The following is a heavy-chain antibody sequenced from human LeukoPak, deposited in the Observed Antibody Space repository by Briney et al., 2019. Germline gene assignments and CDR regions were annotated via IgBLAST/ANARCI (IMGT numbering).Heavy chain of an antibody. Sequence: SETLSLTCAVSGGSMDSYFWSWIRQSAGGRLEWIGRVYHRGNTDYNPSLKSRVTMSVDTSKNQFSLKLSSVTAADTAVYYCARAMWGDYYFDYWGQGTLVTVSS. CDR2: VYHRGNT. J-gene: IGHJ4*02. CDR3: ARAMWGDYYFDY. V-gene: IGHV4-4*07. D-gene: IGHD3-16*01. CDR1: GGSMDSYF.